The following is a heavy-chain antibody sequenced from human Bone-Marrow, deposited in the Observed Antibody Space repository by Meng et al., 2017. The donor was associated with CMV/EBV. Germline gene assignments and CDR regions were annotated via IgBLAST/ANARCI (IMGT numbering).Heavy chain of an antibody. V-gene: IGHV1-69*10. CDR3: AREPEYSGYGYAFDI. CDR2: IIPILGIA. D-gene: IGHD5-12*01. Sequence: SVKVSCKASGGTFSSYAISWVRQAPGQGLEWMGGIIPILGIANYAQKFQGRVTITADKSTSTAYMELSSLRSEDTAAYYCAREPEYSGYGYAFDIWGQGTMVTVSS. CDR1: GGTFSSYA. J-gene: IGHJ3*02.